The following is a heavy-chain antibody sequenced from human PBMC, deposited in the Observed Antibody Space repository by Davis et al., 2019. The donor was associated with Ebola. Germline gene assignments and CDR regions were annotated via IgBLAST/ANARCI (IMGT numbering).Heavy chain of an antibody. CDR1: GGSISSSSYY. Sequence: GSLRLSCTVSGGSISSSSYYWSWIRQPPGKGLEWIGYIYYSGSTNYNPSLKSRVTISVDTSKNQFSLKLSSVTAADTAVYYCAGAPARYYYDSSGYYSEHYFDYWGQGTLVTVSS. D-gene: IGHD3-22*01. J-gene: IGHJ4*02. CDR2: IYYSGST. V-gene: IGHV4-61*05. CDR3: AGAPARYYYDSSGYYSEHYFDY.